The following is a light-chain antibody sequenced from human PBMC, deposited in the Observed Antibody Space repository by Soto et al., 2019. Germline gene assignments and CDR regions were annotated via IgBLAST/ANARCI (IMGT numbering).Light chain of an antibody. J-gene: IGKJ2*01. Sequence: EIVLTQSPATLSLSPGERATLSCRASQSVSSYLAWYQQKHGQAPRLLIYDASNRATGIPARFIGSGSGTNFTLTISSLEPEYFAVYYCQQRSNWPPYTFGQGPKLEIK. V-gene: IGKV3-11*01. CDR1: QSVSSY. CDR2: DAS. CDR3: QQRSNWPPYT.